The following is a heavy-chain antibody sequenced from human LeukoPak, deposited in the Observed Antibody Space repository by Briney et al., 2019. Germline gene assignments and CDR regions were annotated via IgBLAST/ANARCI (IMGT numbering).Heavy chain of an antibody. CDR2: ISRSGSTI. Sequence: GSLRLSCAASGFTFSDYYMNWIRQAPGKGLEWVSYISRSGSTIYYADSVKGRFTISRDNAKNSLYLQMNSLRAEDTSVYYCAGGNYDFWSGYYPVLYWGQGTLVTVSS. J-gene: IGHJ4*02. CDR1: GFTFSDYY. D-gene: IGHD3-3*01. V-gene: IGHV3-11*04. CDR3: AGGNYDFWSGYYPVLY.